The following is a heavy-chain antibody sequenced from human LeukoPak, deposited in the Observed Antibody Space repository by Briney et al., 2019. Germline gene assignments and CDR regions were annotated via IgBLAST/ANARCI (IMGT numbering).Heavy chain of an antibody. Sequence: GGSLRLSCAASGFMFRNYWMTWVRQSQGTGLEWVANIKREGSEKHYVDSVKGRLTISRDNAKNLLYLQMNSLRAEDTAVYYCARLPADDSVFDHWGQGTLVTVSS. CDR2: IKREGSEK. CDR3: ARLPADDSVFDH. J-gene: IGHJ4*02. CDR1: GFMFRNYW. V-gene: IGHV3-7*01. D-gene: IGHD2-15*01.